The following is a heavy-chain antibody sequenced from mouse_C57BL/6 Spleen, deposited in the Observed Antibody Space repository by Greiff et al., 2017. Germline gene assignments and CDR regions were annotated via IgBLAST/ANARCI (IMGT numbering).Heavy chain of an antibody. CDR2: ISSGSSTI. Sequence: EVQVVEPGGGLVKPGGSLKLSCAASGFTFSDYGMHWVRQAPEKGLEWVAYISSGSSTIYYADTVKGRFNISRDNAKNTLFLQMTSLRSEDTAMYYCARGYYDYEGAMDYWGQGTSVTVSS. D-gene: IGHD2-4*01. J-gene: IGHJ4*01. V-gene: IGHV5-17*01. CDR1: GFTFSDYG. CDR3: ARGYYDYEGAMDY.